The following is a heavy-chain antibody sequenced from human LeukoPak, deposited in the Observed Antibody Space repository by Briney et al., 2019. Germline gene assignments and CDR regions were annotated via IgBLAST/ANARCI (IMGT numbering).Heavy chain of an antibody. CDR3: ARRWYYYDARAFDI. D-gene: IGHD3-22*01. CDR1: GGSISSRNYY. Sequence: SQTLSLTCTVSGGSISSRNYYWGWIRQPPGKGLEWIGSIYYSGSTYYNPSLKSRVTISVDTSKNQFSLRLSSVTAADTAVYYCARRWYYYDARAFDIWGQGTMVTVSS. V-gene: IGHV4-39*01. CDR2: IYYSGST. J-gene: IGHJ3*02.